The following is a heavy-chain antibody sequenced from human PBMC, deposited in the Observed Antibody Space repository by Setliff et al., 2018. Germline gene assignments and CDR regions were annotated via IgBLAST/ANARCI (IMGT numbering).Heavy chain of an antibody. D-gene: IGHD3-3*01. CDR2: SRNKVSGNFI. CDR1: GFTFSDYS. Sequence: PGGSLRLSCATSGFTFSDYSMDWVRQAPGKGLEWVGRSRNKVSGNFIEYAASVKGRFTISRDNAENSLSLQMNSLRAEDTSVYYCARDVFDFRTGQGGPWGQGTRVTVSS. CDR3: ARDVFDFRTGQGGP. V-gene: IGHV3-72*01. J-gene: IGHJ5*02.